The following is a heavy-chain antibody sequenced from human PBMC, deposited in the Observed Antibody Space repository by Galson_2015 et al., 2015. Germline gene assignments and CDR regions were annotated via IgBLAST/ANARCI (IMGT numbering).Heavy chain of an antibody. V-gene: IGHV3-23*01. CDR1: GFTFSSYA. J-gene: IGHJ4*02. D-gene: IGHD2-2*01. CDR3: AKASSAKQGYFDY. Sequence: SLRLSCAASGFTFSSYAMSWVRQAPGMGLEWVSAISGSGGTTYYADSVKGRFTISRDNSKNTLYLQMNSLRAEDTAVYYCAKASSAKQGYFDYWGQGTLVTVSS. CDR2: ISGSGGTT.